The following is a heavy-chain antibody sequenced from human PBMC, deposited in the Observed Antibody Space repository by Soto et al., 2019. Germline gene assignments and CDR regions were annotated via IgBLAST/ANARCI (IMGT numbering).Heavy chain of an antibody. CDR3: ARGGSSDGQVAFAF. CDR2: IYYSEST. CDR1: GGSVSSGSYY. V-gene: IGHV4-61*01. D-gene: IGHD6-19*01. Sequence: SQTLSLTCTVSGGSVSSGSYYWSWIRQPPGKGLEWLGYIYYSESTSYNPSLNSRVTISVDTSKNKFSLKLSSVTAADTAVYYCARGGSSDGQVAFAFWGQGTMVTVSS. J-gene: IGHJ3*01.